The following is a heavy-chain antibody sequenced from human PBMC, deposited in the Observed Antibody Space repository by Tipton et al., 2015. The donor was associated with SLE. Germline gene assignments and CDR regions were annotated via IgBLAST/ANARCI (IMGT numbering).Heavy chain of an antibody. CDR1: GGSFSGYY. CDR2: VYYTGST. Sequence: LRLSCAVYGGSFSGYYWGWVRQPPGKGLEWIGSVYYTGSTYYNPSLKSRVTISVDTSKNQFSLKLSSVTAADTAVYYCASRAVAGTADYWGQGTLVTVSS. J-gene: IGHJ4*02. CDR3: ASRAVAGTADY. V-gene: IGHV4-34*01. D-gene: IGHD6-19*01.